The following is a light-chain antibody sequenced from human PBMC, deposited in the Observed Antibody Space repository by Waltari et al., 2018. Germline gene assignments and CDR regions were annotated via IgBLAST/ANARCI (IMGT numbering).Light chain of an antibody. CDR3: QQYDNLPLT. J-gene: IGKJ3*01. CDR2: DAS. CDR1: QDISNY. V-gene: IGKV1-33*01. Sequence: DIQMTQSPSSLSASVGDRVTITCQASQDISNYLNWYQQKPGKAPKLLIYDASNLETGVPSRFSGSGSGTDFTFTISSQQPEDIATYYCQQYDNLPLTFGPGTKVDIK.